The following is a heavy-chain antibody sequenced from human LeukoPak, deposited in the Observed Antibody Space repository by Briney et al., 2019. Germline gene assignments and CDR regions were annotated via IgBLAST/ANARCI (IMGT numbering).Heavy chain of an antibody. V-gene: IGHV3-48*02. J-gene: IGHJ4*02. D-gene: IGHD6-19*01. Sequence: GGSLRLSCAASGSTFSSYSMNWVRQAPGKGLEWVSYISSGGSFRYYADSVKGPFTISRDNVKNSLYLQMNSLRDEDTAVYYRAKEDSNGWYFFDYWGQGTLVTVSS. CDR1: GSTFSSYS. CDR3: AKEDSNGWYFFDY. CDR2: ISSGGSFR.